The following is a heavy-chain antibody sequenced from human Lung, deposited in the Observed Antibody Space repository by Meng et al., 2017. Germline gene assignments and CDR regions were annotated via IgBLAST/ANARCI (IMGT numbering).Heavy chain of an antibody. J-gene: IGHJ4*02. D-gene: IGHD1-14*01. Sequence: QVQLSYSGVEVKKPGSLVKVACKTSGGSFSTHTFSWVRQAPGQGLEWMGGLIAVFDKTKAAPRFQDRVTFTADESTSTAYMELSSLTFDDTAVYFCARGRRNEPLFDYWGQGTLVTVSS. V-gene: IGHV1-69*13. CDR3: ARGRRNEPLFDY. CDR2: LIAVFDKT. CDR1: GGSFSTHT.